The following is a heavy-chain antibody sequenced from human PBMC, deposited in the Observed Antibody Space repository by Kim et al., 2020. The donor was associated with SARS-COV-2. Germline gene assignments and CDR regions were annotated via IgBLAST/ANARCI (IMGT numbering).Heavy chain of an antibody. V-gene: IGHV4-34*01. D-gene: IGHD1-20*01. CDR3: ARVLGSNWNYYYYMDV. J-gene: IGHJ6*03. Sequence: GGFFSGYYWSWIRQPPGKGLEWIGEINHSGSTNYNPSLKSRVTISVDTSKNQFSLKLSSVTAADTAVYYCARVLGSNWNYYYYMDVWGKGTKVTV. CDR1: GGFFSGYY. CDR2: INHSGST.